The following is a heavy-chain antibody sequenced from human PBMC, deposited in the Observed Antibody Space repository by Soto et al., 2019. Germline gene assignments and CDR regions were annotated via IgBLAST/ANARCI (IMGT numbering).Heavy chain of an antibody. CDR2: IYYNGNT. Sequence: PSETLSLTCTISGGAINDHYWSFIRQPPGKGLEWIGYIYYNGNTNYNPSPESRVTISVDRSRNQFSLRLTSLTAADTAVYYCARVRNGYFDYWGRGALVTVSS. J-gene: IGHJ4*02. CDR1: GGAINDHY. D-gene: IGHD1-1*01. V-gene: IGHV4-59*11. CDR3: ARVRNGYFDY.